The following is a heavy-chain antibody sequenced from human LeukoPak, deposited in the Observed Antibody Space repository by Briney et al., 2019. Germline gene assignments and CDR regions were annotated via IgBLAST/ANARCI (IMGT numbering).Heavy chain of an antibody. V-gene: IGHV3-66*01. CDR2: IYSGGAT. J-gene: IGHJ4*02. D-gene: IGHD1-26*01. CDR1: GFTVSSNY. Sequence: PGGSLRLSCAASGFTVSSNYMSWVRQAPGKGLEWVSVIYSGGATYYADSVKGRFTISRDNSKNTVYLQMNSLSAEDTAVYYCAKDRTVVGATSFDYWGLGTLVTVSS. CDR3: AKDRTVVGATSFDY.